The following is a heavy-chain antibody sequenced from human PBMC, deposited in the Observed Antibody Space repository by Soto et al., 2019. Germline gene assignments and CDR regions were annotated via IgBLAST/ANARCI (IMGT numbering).Heavy chain of an antibody. J-gene: IGHJ6*02. CDR3: ARVSPKANIAAPREVGMDV. CDR1: GYTFTSYY. V-gene: IGHV1-46*01. CDR2: ISPSGGST. D-gene: IGHD6-13*01. Sequence: QVQLVQSGAEVKKPGASVKVSCKASGYTFTSYYMHWVRQAPGQGLEWMGIISPSGGSTSYAQKFQGRVTMTRDTSTSTVYMELSSLRSEDTAVYYCARVSPKANIAAPREVGMDVWGQGTTVTVSS.